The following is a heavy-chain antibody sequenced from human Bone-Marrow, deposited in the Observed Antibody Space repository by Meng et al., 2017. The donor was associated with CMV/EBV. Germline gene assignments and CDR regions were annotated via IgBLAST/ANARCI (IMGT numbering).Heavy chain of an antibody. CDR1: GFTFSCYA. CDR3: AGEWLIGVAED. V-gene: IGHV3-23*01. J-gene: IGHJ4*02. CDR2: ISGSGGST. Sequence: GESLKISCAASGFTFSCYAMSWVRQAPGRGLEWVSAISGSGGSTYYADSVKGRFIISRDNSKNTLYLQMNSLRAEDTAVYYCAGEWLIGVAEDWGQGTLVTVSS. D-gene: IGHD3-3*01.